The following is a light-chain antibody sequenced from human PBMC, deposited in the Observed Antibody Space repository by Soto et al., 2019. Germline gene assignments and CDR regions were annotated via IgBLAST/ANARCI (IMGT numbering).Light chain of an antibody. V-gene: IGLV2-14*01. CDR3: SSYSTTSTLYV. CDR1: SGDIGGYNY. CDR2: EVS. J-gene: IGLJ1*01. Sequence: QSALTQPASVSGSPGQSITISCSGTSGDIGGYNYVAWYQQHPGKAPKLVIYEVSNRPSGLSNRFSGSKSGNTASLTISGLQAEDEADYYCSSYSTTSTLYVFGTGTKLNVL.